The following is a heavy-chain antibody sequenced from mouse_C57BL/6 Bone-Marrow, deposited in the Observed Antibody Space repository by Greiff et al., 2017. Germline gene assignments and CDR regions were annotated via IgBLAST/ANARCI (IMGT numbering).Heavy chain of an antibody. J-gene: IGHJ3*01. D-gene: IGHD2-14*01. CDR1: GFTFSDSG. V-gene: IGHV5-17*01. CDR3: ARGDYKYEGAWFAY. CDR2: ISSGSSTL. Sequence: EVKVVESGGGLVKPGGSLKLSCAASGFTFSDSGMHWVRPAPEKGLEWVSYISSGSSTLYYAVTVKGLFTISRDNAKNTLFLQMTSLRSEDTAMDYCARGDYKYEGAWFAYWGQGTLVTVSA.